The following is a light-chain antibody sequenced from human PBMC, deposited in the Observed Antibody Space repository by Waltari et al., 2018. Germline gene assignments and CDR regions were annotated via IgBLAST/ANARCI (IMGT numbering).Light chain of an antibody. V-gene: IGKV1-12*01. CDR3: QQATSLPLT. J-gene: IGKJ4*01. CDR2: GVS. Sequence: DIQMTQSPSSVSASVGDRVIITCRAIQAISGWLAWYQQKPGRATTLLIYGVSSLHNGVPSRFSGSGSGTDFTLTISSLQPEDFAIYYCQQATSLPLTFGGGTRVEIK. CDR1: QAISGW.